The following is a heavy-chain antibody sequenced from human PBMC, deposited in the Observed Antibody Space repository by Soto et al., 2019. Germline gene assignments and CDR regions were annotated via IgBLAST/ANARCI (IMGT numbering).Heavy chain of an antibody. CDR1: GYSFTSYW. V-gene: IGHV5-51*01. CDR2: IYPGDSDT. Sequence: PGESLKISCKGSGYSFTSYWIGWVRQMPGKGLEWMGIIYPGDSDTRYSPSFQGQVTISADKSISTAYLQWSSLKASDTAMYYCARHGIAARDYYYYGMDVWGQGTTVPSP. J-gene: IGHJ6*02. D-gene: IGHD6-6*01. CDR3: ARHGIAARDYYYYGMDV.